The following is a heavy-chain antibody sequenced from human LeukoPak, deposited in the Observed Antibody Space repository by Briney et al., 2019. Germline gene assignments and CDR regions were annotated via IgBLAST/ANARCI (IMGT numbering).Heavy chain of an antibody. CDR1: GSSIGSGYQ. D-gene: IGHD2-2*01. Sequence: SETLSLTCAVSGSSIGSGYQWAWIRQTPEKGLEWIGSIYHSGSAHYNPSFQSRVTIFVDTSNNQFSLRLTSVTAADTAIYYCARDARWLVPDCTSTSCYENFFDPWGPGTLVTVSS. CDR2: IYHSGSA. CDR3: ARDARWLVPDCTSTSCYENFFDP. J-gene: IGHJ5*02. V-gene: IGHV4-38-2*02.